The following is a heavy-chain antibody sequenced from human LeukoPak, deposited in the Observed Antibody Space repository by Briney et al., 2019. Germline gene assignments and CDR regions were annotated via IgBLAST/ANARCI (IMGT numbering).Heavy chain of an antibody. Sequence: PGGSLRLSCAASRFTVSSNYMSWVRQAPGKGLEWVSVIYSGGSTYYADSVKGRFTISRDNSKNTLYLQMNSLRAEDTAVYYCARVRSYYYYMDVWGKGTTVTISS. CDR2: IYSGGST. CDR3: ARVRSYYYYMDV. D-gene: IGHD3-16*01. V-gene: IGHV3-53*01. J-gene: IGHJ6*03. CDR1: RFTVSSNY.